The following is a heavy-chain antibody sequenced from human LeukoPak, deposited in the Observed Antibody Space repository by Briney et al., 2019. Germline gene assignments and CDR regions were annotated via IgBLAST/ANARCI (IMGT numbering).Heavy chain of an antibody. CDR2: ISYDGSNK. Sequence: PGGSLRLSCAASGFTFSSYGMHWVRQAPGKGLEWVAVISYDGSNKYYADSVKGRFTISRDNSKNTLYLQMNSLRAEDTAVYYCARVGTAMVNRYYSMDVWGQGTTVTVSS. D-gene: IGHD5-18*01. CDR1: GFTFSSYG. CDR3: ARVGTAMVNRYYSMDV. J-gene: IGHJ6*02. V-gene: IGHV3-30*03.